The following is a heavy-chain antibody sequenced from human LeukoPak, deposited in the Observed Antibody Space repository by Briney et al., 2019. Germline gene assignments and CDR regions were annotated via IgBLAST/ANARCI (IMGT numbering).Heavy chain of an antibody. Sequence: SETLSLTCAVYGGSFSGYYWSWIRQPPGKGLEWIGEINHSGSTNYNPSLKSRVTISVDTSKNQFSLKLSSVTAADTAVYYCARQVVVEGYYFDYWGQGTLVTVSS. CDR3: ARQVVVEGYYFDY. D-gene: IGHD2-15*01. J-gene: IGHJ4*02. CDR2: INHSGST. CDR1: GGSFSGYY. V-gene: IGHV4-34*01.